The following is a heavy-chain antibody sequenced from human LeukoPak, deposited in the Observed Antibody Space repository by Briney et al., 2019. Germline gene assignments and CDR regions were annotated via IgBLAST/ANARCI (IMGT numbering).Heavy chain of an antibody. V-gene: IGHV3-23*01. CDR3: AKDPEWGVGAYFHDY. Sequence: GGPLRLSCAASGFTFSSYAMSWVRQAPGKGLEWVSAISGSGGSTYYADSVKGRFTISRDNSKNTLYLQMNSLRAEDTAVYYCAKDPEWGVGAYFHDYWGQGTLVTVSS. D-gene: IGHD1-26*01. CDR2: ISGSGGST. J-gene: IGHJ4*02. CDR1: GFTFSSYA.